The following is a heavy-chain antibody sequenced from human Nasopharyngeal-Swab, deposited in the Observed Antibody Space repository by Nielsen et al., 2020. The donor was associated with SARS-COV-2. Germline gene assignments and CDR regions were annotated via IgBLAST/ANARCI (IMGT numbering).Heavy chain of an antibody. CDR1: GFTFDDYA. CDR2: ISWNSGSI. J-gene: IGHJ4*02. CDR3: ARLGRRYSSGWATVDY. Sequence: GGSLRLSCAASGFTFDDYAMHWVRQAPGKGLEWVSGISWNSGSIGYADSVKGRFTISRDNAKNTLYLQMNSLRAEDTAVYYCARLGRRYSSGWATVDYWGQGTLVTVSS. D-gene: IGHD6-19*01. V-gene: IGHV3-9*01.